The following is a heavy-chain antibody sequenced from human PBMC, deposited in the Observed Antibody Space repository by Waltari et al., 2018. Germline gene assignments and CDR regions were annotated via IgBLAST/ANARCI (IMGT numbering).Heavy chain of an antibody. CDR2: IYYSVST. D-gene: IGHD7-27*01. V-gene: IGHV4-39*01. CDR3: ARPRLGTDAFDI. Sequence: QLQLQESGPGLVKPSETLSLTCTVSGGSISSSSYYWGWIRQPPGKGREWIGSIYYSVSTYYNPSLKSRVTISVDTSKNQFSLKLSSVTAADTAVYYCARPRLGTDAFDIWGQGTMVTVSS. CDR1: GGSISSSSYY. J-gene: IGHJ3*02.